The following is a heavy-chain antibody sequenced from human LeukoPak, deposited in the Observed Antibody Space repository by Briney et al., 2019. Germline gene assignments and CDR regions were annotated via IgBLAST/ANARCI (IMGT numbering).Heavy chain of an antibody. CDR2: INQDGSAK. V-gene: IGHV3-7*01. CDR3: ARITVDTAMVNPDY. J-gene: IGHJ4*02. D-gene: IGHD5-18*01. Sequence: PGGSLRLSCAASRFTFSNFWMSWVRQAPGERPEWVANINQDGSAKYYVDSAKGRFTISRDNAKNSLYLQMNNLRAEDTAVYYCARITVDTAMVNPDYWGQGTLVTVSS. CDR1: RFTFSNFW.